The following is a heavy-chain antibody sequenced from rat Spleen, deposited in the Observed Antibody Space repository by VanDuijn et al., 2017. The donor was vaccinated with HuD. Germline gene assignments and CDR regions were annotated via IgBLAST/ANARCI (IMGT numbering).Heavy chain of an antibody. D-gene: IGHD1-4*01. CDR3: AREAGLPFHYFDY. CDR1: GFTFSDHG. V-gene: IGHV5S13*01. Sequence: EVQLVESGGGLVQPGRSLKLSCAASGFTFSDHGMAWFRQTPTKGLEWVASINTDGDNTYYRDSVKGRFTISRDNAKSTLYLHMDSLRSEDTATYFCAREAGLPFHYFDYWGQGVMVTVSS. CDR2: INTDGDNT. J-gene: IGHJ2*01.